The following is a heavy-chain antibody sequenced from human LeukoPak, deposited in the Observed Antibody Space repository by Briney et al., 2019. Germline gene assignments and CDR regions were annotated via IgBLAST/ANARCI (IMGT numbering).Heavy chain of an antibody. CDR3: AREPYYYDSSGYKHAFDI. Sequence: SETLSLTCAVYGGSFSGYYWSWIRQPPGKGLEWIGEINHSGSTNYNPSLKSRVTISVDTSKNQFSLKLSSVTAADTAVYYCAREPYYYDSSGYKHAFDIWGQGTMVTVSS. CDR1: GGSFSGYY. CDR2: INHSGST. J-gene: IGHJ3*02. D-gene: IGHD3-22*01. V-gene: IGHV4-34*01.